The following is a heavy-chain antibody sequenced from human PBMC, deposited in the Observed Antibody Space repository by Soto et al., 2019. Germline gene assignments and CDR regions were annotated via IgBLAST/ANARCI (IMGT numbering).Heavy chain of an antibody. CDR3: ARGKWSVGAAVGTATFYFDY. J-gene: IGHJ4*02. CDR2: IKQDGSEK. Sequence: EGPLVESGGGLVQPGGSLRLACEASGFTFSSSWMSWVRQAPGKGLEWVANIKQDGSEKYNVDSVKGRFTISRDNAKNALYLQMNSLRAEDTAVYYCARGKWSVGAAVGTATFYFDYWGQGVLVAVSS. CDR1: GFTFSSSW. D-gene: IGHD6-13*01. V-gene: IGHV3-7*01.